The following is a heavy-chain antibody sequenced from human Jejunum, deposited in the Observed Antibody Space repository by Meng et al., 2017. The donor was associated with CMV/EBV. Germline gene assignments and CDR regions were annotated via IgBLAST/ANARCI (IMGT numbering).Heavy chain of an antibody. V-gene: IGHV4-61*02. Sequence: QGQLQESGPGLVKPSQTLSLTGTVSGGSISSGSYYWSWIRQPAGERLEWVGRVYSSGNTLYNPSLRSRVTMSVDTSKNQFSLKLNSMTAADTAVYYCAASRPEGGACDYWGRGTLVTVSS. CDR3: AASRPEGGACDY. CDR1: GGSISSGSYY. CDR2: VYSSGNT. J-gene: IGHJ4*02. D-gene: IGHD1-26*01.